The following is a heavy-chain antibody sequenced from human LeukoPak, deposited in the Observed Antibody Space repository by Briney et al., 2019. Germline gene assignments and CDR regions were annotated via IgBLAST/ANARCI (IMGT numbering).Heavy chain of an antibody. V-gene: IGHV3-21*06. CDR2: IGTDIHYI. CDR1: GFTFTTYT. J-gene: IGHJ6*02. D-gene: IGHD4-17*01. Sequence: GGSLRLSCAASGFTFTTYTMNRVRQAPGRGLEWVSFIGTDIHYIYYADSVKGRFTISRDNAKNSLFLQVNGLRAEDTAVYYCARGTVTTYGMDVWGQGTTVTVSS. CDR3: ARGTVTTYGMDV.